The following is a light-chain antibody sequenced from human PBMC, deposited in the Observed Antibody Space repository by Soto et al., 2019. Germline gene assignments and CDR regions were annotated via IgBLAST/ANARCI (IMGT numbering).Light chain of an antibody. J-gene: IGKJ4*01. V-gene: IGKV1-5*03. CDR2: KTS. CDR1: QSISNW. Sequence: DIQMTQSPSTLSASVGDRVTITCRASQSISNWLAWYHQKPGKAPKLLIYKTSNLESGVPSRFSGSGSGTELSLTISSLQPDDFATCYCQQYQSFSLTLGGGTTVEV. CDR3: QQYQSFSLT.